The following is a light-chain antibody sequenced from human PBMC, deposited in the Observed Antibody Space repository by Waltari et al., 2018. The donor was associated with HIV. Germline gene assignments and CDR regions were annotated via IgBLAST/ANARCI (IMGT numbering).Light chain of an antibody. CDR3: QAWDSSTAV. CDR1: KLGDKY. Sequence: SYELTQPPSVSVSPGQTVSITCSGDKLGDKYACWYQQKPGQSPVLVIYQDSKRPSGIPERFSGSNSGNTATLTISGTQAMDEADYDCQAWDSSTAVFGGGTKLTVL. V-gene: IGLV3-1*01. J-gene: IGLJ2*01. CDR2: QDS.